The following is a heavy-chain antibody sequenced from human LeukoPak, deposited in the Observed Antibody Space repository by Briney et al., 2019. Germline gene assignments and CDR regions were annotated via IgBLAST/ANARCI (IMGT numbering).Heavy chain of an antibody. CDR1: GDFISRYY. CDR3: ARASDSGDWHLGY. V-gene: IGHV4-59*01. CDR2: VYDRGGT. D-gene: IGHD2-21*02. Sequence: PSETLSLTCTVSGDFISRYYWSWIRQSPGKGLEWIGYVYDRGGTNYNPSLKSRAIISADTSKNQFSLEVTSVTAADTAVYYCARASDSGDWHLGYWGQGTLVTVSS. J-gene: IGHJ4*02.